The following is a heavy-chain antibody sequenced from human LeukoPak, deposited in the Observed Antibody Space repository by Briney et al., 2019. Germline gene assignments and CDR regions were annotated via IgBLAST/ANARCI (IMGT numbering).Heavy chain of an antibody. CDR1: GFTFSSYG. CDR3: AKSPAWTSYHYTDV. Sequence: GGSLRLSCAASGFTFSSYGMKWARQAPGKGLEWVSSIRGSGGSADYADSVKGRFTISRDNSNNTLYLQMNSLRAEDTAVYYCAKSPAWTSYHYTDVWGRGTSVTVSS. CDR2: IRGSGGSA. J-gene: IGHJ6*03. V-gene: IGHV3-23*01. D-gene: IGHD3/OR15-3a*01.